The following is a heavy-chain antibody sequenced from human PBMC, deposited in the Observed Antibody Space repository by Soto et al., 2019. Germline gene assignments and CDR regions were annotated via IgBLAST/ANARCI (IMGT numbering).Heavy chain of an antibody. D-gene: IGHD6-13*01. CDR1: GFTFSSYW. V-gene: IGHV3-7*01. CDR3: ARECRARRVAAAGTFGMDV. Sequence: SLRLSCAASGFTFSSYWMSWVRQAPGKGLEWVANIKQDGSEKYYVDSVKGRFTLSRDNAKNSLQLQMSSLRAEDTAVYYCARECRARRVAAAGTFGMDVCGQGTTVTV. CDR2: IKQDGSEK. J-gene: IGHJ6*01.